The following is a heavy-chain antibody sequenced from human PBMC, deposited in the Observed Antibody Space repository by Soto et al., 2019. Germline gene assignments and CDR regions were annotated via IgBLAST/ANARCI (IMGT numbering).Heavy chain of an antibody. D-gene: IGHD5-12*01. Sequence: EVQLLESGGGLVQPGGSLRLSCAASGFTFSSYAMSWVRQAPGKGLEWVSAISGSGGSTYYADSVKGRFTISRDNSKNTRYLQRNSLRAEDTAVYYCAKESDVDIVATVYYYYGMDVWGQGTTVTVFS. J-gene: IGHJ6*02. CDR2: ISGSGGST. CDR1: GFTFSSYA. CDR3: AKESDVDIVATVYYYYGMDV. V-gene: IGHV3-23*01.